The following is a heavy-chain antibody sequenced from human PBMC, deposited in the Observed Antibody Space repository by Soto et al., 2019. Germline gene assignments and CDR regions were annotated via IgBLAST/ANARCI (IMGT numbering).Heavy chain of an antibody. Sequence: PGGSLRLSCAASGFTFSSYWMHWVRQAPGKGLVWVSRINSDGSSTSYADSVKGRFTISRDNSKNTVYLQMTSLRADDTAVYYCADGGRYPYYWGPGTLVTVSS. D-gene: IGHD1-26*01. CDR2: INSDGSST. V-gene: IGHV3-74*01. J-gene: IGHJ4*02. CDR1: GFTFSSYW. CDR3: ADGGRYPYY.